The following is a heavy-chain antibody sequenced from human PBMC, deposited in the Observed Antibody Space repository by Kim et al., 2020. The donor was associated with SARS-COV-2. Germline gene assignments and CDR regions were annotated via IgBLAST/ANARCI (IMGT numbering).Heavy chain of an antibody. CDR2: ISSSGSYI. CDR1: GFTFSSYS. J-gene: IGHJ4*02. V-gene: IGHV3-21*01. D-gene: IGHD3-10*01. Sequence: GGSLRLSCAASGFTFSSYSMNWVRQAPGKGLEWVSSISSSGSYIYYADSVKGRFTISRDNPKNSLYLQMNSLRAEDTAVYYCAIRQPDYYGSGSYYTLYYWGQGTLVTVSS. CDR3: AIRQPDYYGSGSYYTLYY.